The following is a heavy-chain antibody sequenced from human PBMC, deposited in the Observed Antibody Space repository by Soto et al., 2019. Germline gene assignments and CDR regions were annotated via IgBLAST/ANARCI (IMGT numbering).Heavy chain of an antibody. D-gene: IGHD2-15*01. CDR1: GYTFTSYG. CDR2: ISAYNCNT. CDR3: ARDGGYYYYYGMDV. J-gene: IGHJ6*02. Sequence: ASVKVSCKASGYTFTSYGISWVRQAPGQGLEWMGWISAYNCNTNYAQKLQGRVTMTTDTSTSTAYMELRSLRSDDTAVYYCARDGGYYYYYGMDVWGQGTTVTVSS. V-gene: IGHV1-18*01.